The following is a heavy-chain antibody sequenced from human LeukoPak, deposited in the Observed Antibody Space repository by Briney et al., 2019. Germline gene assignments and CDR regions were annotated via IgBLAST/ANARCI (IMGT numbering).Heavy chain of an antibody. Sequence: PSETLSLTCTVSGGSISSSNYSWGWIRQPPGKGLEWIRCIYYSGTTYYNPSLKSRVTISVDTSKNQFSLKLSSVTAADTAVYYCARQEYSGYEVPYYFDYWGQGTLVTVSS. V-gene: IGHV4-39*01. D-gene: IGHD5-12*01. J-gene: IGHJ4*02. CDR2: IYYSGTT. CDR3: ARQEYSGYEVPYYFDY. CDR1: GGSISSSNYS.